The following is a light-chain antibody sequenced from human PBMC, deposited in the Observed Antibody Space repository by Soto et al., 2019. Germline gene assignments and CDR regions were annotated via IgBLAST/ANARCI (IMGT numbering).Light chain of an antibody. J-gene: IGLJ1*01. CDR1: SSDVGSYNL. V-gene: IGLV2-23*01. CDR2: EDT. Sequence: QSALTQPASVSGSPGQSITISCTGTSSDVGSYNLVSWYQQHPGKTPKLMIYEDTQRPSGVSNRFSRSKSGNTASLTISGLQAEDEADYYCCSHAGLPTYVFGTGTKLTVL. CDR3: CSHAGLPTYV.